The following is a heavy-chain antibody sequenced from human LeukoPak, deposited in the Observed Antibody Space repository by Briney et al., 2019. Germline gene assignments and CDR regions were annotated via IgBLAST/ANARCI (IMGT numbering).Heavy chain of an antibody. J-gene: IGHJ3*02. CDR1: GGTFSSYA. CDR2: IIPIFGTA. CDR3: ARPRLVSVNHDAFDI. Sequence: SVKVSCKASGGTFSSYAISWVRQAPGQGLEWMGGIIPIFGTANYAQKFQGRVTITADKSTSTAYMELRSLRSEDTAVYYCARPRLVSVNHDAFDIWGQGTMVTVSS. D-gene: IGHD6-19*01. V-gene: IGHV1-69*06.